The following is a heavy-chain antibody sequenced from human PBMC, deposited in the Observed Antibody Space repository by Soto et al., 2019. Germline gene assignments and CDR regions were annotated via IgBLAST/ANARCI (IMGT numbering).Heavy chain of an antibody. Sequence: PGGSLRLSCAASGFTFSSYAMSWVRQAPGKGLEWVSGIRGSGGSTYYADSVKGRFTISRDNSKNTLYLQMNSLRAEDTAVYYCAKRPYDSDWYFDLWGRGTLVTVSS. D-gene: IGHD3-22*01. V-gene: IGHV3-23*01. CDR2: IRGSGGST. J-gene: IGHJ2*01. CDR3: AKRPYDSDWYFDL. CDR1: GFTFSSYA.